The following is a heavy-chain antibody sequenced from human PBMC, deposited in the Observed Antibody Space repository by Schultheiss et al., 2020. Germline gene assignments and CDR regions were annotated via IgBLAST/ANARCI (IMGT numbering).Heavy chain of an antibody. CDR1: GYTFTGYY. CDR3: ARDRNYYDSSGDWFDP. CDR2: INPNNGGT. Sequence: ASVKVSCKASGYTFTGYYMHWVRQAPGQGLEWMGWINPNNGGTIYAQKFQGRVTMTRDTSISTAYMELSSLRSDDTAVYYCARDRNYYDSSGDWFDPWGQGTLVTVSS. D-gene: IGHD3-22*01. J-gene: IGHJ5*02. V-gene: IGHV1-2*02.